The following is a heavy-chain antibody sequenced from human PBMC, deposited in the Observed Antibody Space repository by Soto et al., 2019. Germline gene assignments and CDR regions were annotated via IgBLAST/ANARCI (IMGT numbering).Heavy chain of an antibody. V-gene: IGHV4-34*01. Sequence: PSETLSLTCAVYGGSFSGYYWSWIRQPPGKGLEWLGEINHSGSTNYNPSLKSRVTISADTSKNQFSLKLSSVTAADTAVYYCARSLYSGSYTNWFDPWGQGTLVTVSS. CDR2: INHSGST. CDR1: GGSFSGYY. J-gene: IGHJ5*02. D-gene: IGHD1-26*01. CDR3: ARSLYSGSYTNWFDP.